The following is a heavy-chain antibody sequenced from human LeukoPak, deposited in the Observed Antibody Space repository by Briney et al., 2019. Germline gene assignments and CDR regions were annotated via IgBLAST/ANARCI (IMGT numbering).Heavy chain of an antibody. CDR3: TTGGPRRH. D-gene: IGHD3-16*01. J-gene: IGHJ4*02. Sequence: GGSLRLSCAASGFTFDTDWMNWFRQAPGKGLEWAGLIRTKTDGGTTDSAAPVKGRFAISRDDSRNMLFLQMNSLKTEDTGVYYCTTGGPRRHWGQGTLVTVSS. CDR1: GFTFDTDW. V-gene: IGHV3-15*01. CDR2: IRTKTDGGTT.